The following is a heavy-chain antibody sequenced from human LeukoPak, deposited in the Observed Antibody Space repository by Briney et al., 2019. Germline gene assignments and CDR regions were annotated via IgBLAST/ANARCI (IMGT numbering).Heavy chain of an antibody. CDR3: ARDSVWFGELFPLGW. CDR1: GFTFTNYA. V-gene: IGHV3-66*01. J-gene: IGHJ4*02. D-gene: IGHD3-10*01. CDR2: IYSGGST. Sequence: GGSLRLSCAASGFTFTNYAMSWVRQAPGKGLEWVSVIYSGGSTYYAASVKGRFTISRDNSKNTLYLQMNSLRAEDTAVYYCARDSVWFGELFPLGWWGQGTLVTVSS.